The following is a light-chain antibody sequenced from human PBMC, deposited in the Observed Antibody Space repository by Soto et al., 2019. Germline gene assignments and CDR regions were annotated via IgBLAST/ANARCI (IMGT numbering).Light chain of an antibody. Sequence: QSALTQPASVSGSPGQSITISCTGTSSDVGGYNYVSWYQHHPGKAPKLMIYDVSNRPSGVSNRFSGCKSGNTASLTISGLQAEDEADYYCSSYTSSSTLVVFGGGTKLTVL. CDR2: DVS. J-gene: IGLJ2*01. CDR1: SSDVGGYNY. V-gene: IGLV2-14*03. CDR3: SSYTSSSTLVV.